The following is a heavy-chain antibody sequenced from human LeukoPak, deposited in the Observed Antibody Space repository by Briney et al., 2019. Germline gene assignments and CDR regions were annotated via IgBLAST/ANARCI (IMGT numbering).Heavy chain of an antibody. V-gene: IGHV3-15*01. J-gene: IGHJ4*02. CDR3: TTDIEQWLVLLFDY. D-gene: IGHD6-19*01. CDR1: GFTFSNAW. CDR2: IKSKTDGGTT. Sequence: GGSLRLSCAASGFTFSNAWMSWVRLARGKGLERVGRIKSKTDGGTTDYAAPVKGRFTISRDDSKNTLYLQINSLKTEDTAVYYCTTDIEQWLVLLFDYWGQGTLVTVSS.